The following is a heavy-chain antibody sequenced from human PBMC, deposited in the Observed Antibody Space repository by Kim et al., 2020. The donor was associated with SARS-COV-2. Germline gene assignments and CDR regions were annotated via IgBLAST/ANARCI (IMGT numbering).Heavy chain of an antibody. CDR2: ISGSDGST. Sequence: GGSLRLSCAASGFTFSSYAMSWVRQAPGKGLEWVSAISGSDGSTYYADSVKGRFTISRDNSKNTLYLQMNSLRAEDTAVYYCAKAPPTYYYGSGSYIFDYWGQGTLVTVSS. J-gene: IGHJ4*02. CDR3: AKAPPTYYYGSGSYIFDY. CDR1: GFTFSSYA. V-gene: IGHV3-23*01. D-gene: IGHD3-10*01.